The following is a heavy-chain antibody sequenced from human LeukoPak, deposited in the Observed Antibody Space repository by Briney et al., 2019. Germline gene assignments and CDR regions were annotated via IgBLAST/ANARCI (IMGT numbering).Heavy chain of an antibody. V-gene: IGHV3-30*18. CDR3: AKKSSGWYLVPSLDY. CDR2: ISYDGKNK. CDR1: GFTFSTSA. Sequence: PGGSLRLSCAASGFTFSTSAMHWVRQAPGKGLEWVAVISYDGKNKYYADSVKGRFTVSRDNSRNTLYLQLNSLRADDTAVYYCAKKSSGWYLVPSLDYWGQGNLVTVSS. J-gene: IGHJ4*02. D-gene: IGHD6-19*01.